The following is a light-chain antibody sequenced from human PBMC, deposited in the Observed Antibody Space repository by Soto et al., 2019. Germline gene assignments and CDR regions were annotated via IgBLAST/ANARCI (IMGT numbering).Light chain of an antibody. CDR3: QQYGSLSWT. Sequence: DIVLTQSPATMSFSPGERATLSCLAIQSVSSNYFAWYQQRPGQAPRLLIYRASTWATGIPDRFSGSGSGTDFTLTISRREPEDFAVYYCQQYGSLSWTFGQGTKVAIK. V-gene: IGKV3-20*01. CDR2: RAS. J-gene: IGKJ1*01. CDR1: QSVSSNY.